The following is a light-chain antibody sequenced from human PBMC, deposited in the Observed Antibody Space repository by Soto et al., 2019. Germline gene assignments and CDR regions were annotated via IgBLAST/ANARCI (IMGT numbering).Light chain of an antibody. J-gene: IGLJ2*01. Sequence: QPVLTQPPSASGSPGQSVTISCTGTSSDVGGHDSVSWYQQNPGKAPKVMIYEVSKRPSGVPDRFSGSKSGNTASLTVSGLQAEDEAEYYCSSYGGSNNFVVFGGGTQLTVL. CDR3: SSYGGSNNFVV. CDR1: SSDVGGHDS. CDR2: EVS. V-gene: IGLV2-8*01.